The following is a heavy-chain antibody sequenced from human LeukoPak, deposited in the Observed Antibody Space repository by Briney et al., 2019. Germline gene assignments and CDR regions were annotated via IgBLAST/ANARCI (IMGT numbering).Heavy chain of an antibody. CDR2: ISYDGSNK. CDR3: ARDRRDKVVAATFDY. CDR1: GFTFSSYN. J-gene: IGHJ4*02. Sequence: GGSLRLSCAASGFTFSSYNMNWVRQAPGKGLEWVAVISYDGSNKYYADSVKGRFTISRDNSKNTLYLQMNSLRAEDTAVYYCARDRRDKVVAATFDYWGQGTLVTVSS. D-gene: IGHD2-15*01. V-gene: IGHV3-30-3*01.